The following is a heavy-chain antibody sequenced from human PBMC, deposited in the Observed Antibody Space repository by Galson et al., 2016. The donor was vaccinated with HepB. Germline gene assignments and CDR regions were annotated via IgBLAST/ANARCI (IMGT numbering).Heavy chain of an antibody. D-gene: IGHD1-1*01. CDR1: GFVFSNFG. CDR2: ISTRRTT. Sequence: SLRLSCAASGFVFSNFGLSWVRQAPGKGLEWVASISTRRTTYYSDSVQGRFTISRDNSNNTLYLRMNGLRAEDTAVYYCAKERLVRRILDHWGQGTLLTVSS. J-gene: IGHJ4*02. V-gene: IGHV3-23*01. CDR3: AKERLVRRILDH.